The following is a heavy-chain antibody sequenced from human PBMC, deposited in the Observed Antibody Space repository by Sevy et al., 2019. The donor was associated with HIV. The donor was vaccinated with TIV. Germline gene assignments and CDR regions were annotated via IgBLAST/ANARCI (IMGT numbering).Heavy chain of an antibody. CDR1: GFTFSNAW. CDR3: STDPIIVLLGTDGMDV. D-gene: IGHD2-8*02. J-gene: IGHJ6*02. CDR2: IKSKTDGGTT. Sequence: GGSLRLSCAASGFTFSNAWMSWVRQAPGKGLEWVGRIKSKTDGGTTDYVAPVKGRFTISRDDSKNTLFLQMNSLKTEDTAVYYCSTDPIIVLLGTDGMDVWGQGTTVTVSS. V-gene: IGHV3-15*01.